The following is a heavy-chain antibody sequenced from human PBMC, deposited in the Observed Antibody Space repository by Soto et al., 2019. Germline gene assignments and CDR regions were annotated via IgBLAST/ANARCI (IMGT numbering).Heavy chain of an antibody. CDR3: AKFSYYYDSSGYYPDAFDI. D-gene: IGHD3-22*01. V-gene: IGHV3-23*01. CDR2: ISGSGGST. Sequence: PGGSLRLSCAASGFTFSSYAMSWVRQAPGKXLEWVSAISGSGGSTYYADSVKGRFTISRDNSKNTLYLQMNSLRAEDTAVYYCAKFSYYYDSSGYYPDAFDIWGQGTMVTVSS. J-gene: IGHJ3*02. CDR1: GFTFSSYA.